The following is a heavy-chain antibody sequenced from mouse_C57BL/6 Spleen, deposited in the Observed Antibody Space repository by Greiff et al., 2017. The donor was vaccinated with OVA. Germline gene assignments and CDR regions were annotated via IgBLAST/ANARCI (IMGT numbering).Heavy chain of an antibody. CDR1: GFTFSDYG. D-gene: IGHD2-4*01. CDR2: ISSGSSTI. V-gene: IGHV5-17*01. Sequence: EVKLVESGGGLVKPGGSLKLSCAASGFTFSDYGMHWVRQAPEKGLEWVAYISSGSSTIYYADTVKGRFTISRDNAKNTLFLQMTSLRSEDTAMYYCAREVYYDYDGDYWGQGTTLTVSS. CDR3: AREVYYDYDGDY. J-gene: IGHJ2*01.